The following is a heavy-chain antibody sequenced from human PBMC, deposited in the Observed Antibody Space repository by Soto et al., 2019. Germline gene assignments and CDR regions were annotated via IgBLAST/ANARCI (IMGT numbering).Heavy chain of an antibody. CDR3: ARESAAFDYYYYYMDV. CDR1: GFTFSRYW. V-gene: IGHV3-7*01. CDR2: IKQDGSEK. Sequence: GGSLRLSCAASGFTFSRYWMSWVRQAPGKGLEWVANIKQDGSEKYYVDSVKGRFTISRDNAKNSLYLQMNSLRAEDTAVYYCARESAAFDYYYYYMDVWGKGTTVTVSS. D-gene: IGHD6-13*01. J-gene: IGHJ6*03.